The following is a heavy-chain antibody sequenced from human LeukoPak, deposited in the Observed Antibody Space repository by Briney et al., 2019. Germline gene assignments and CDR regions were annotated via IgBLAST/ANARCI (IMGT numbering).Heavy chain of an antibody. D-gene: IGHD1-26*01. CDR1: GGSFSGYY. CDR2: IYYSGST. Sequence: SETLSLTCAVYGGSFSGYYWSWIRQPPGKGLEWIGYIYYSGSTNYNPSLKSRVTISVDTSKNQFSLKLSSVTAADTAVYYRARGDSGSYQDYYYGMDVWGQGTTVTVSS. J-gene: IGHJ6*02. CDR3: ARGDSGSYQDYYYGMDV. V-gene: IGHV4-59*01.